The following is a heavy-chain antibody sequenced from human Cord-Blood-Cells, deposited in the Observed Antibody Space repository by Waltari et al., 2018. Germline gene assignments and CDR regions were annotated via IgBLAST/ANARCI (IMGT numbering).Heavy chain of an antibody. J-gene: IGHJ5*02. CDR2: IYHSGST. CDR1: GYSISSGYY. Sequence: QVQLQESGQGLLKPSETLSLTCAVSGYSISSGYYGGWIRQPPGMGLEWIGSIYHSGSTYYNPSLKSRVTISVDTSKNQFSLKLSSVTAADTAVYYCARDWAKNSVLVIQGSGWFDPWGQGTLVTVSS. V-gene: IGHV4-38-2*02. D-gene: IGHD3-9*01. CDR3: ARDWAKNSVLVIQGSGWFDP.